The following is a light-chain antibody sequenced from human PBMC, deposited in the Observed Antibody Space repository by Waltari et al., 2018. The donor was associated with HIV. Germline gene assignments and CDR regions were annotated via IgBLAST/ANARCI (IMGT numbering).Light chain of an antibody. CDR3: TSYTSISTLV. Sequence: QSALTQPASVSGSPGQSITISCTATSSDIGPYNYVSWYQHHPCKVPKLLIYEVTNRPSGVSHRFSGSKSGNTASLTISGLQAEDEADFYCTSYTSISTLVFGTGTKVTVL. CDR2: EVT. J-gene: IGLJ1*01. V-gene: IGLV2-14*01. CDR1: SSDIGPYNY.